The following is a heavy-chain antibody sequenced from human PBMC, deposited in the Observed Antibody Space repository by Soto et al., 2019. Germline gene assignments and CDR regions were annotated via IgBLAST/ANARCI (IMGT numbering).Heavy chain of an antibody. CDR3: ARTAAAGKYYYGMDV. Sequence: GDAEKSSDKGCGYSYISYWIGWVRQMPGKGLESMGIIYPGDSDTRYSPSFQGQVTISADKSISTAYLQWSSLKASDTAMYYCARTAAAGKYYYGMDVWGQGTTVTVSS. CDR1: GYSYISYW. V-gene: IGHV5-51*01. D-gene: IGHD6-13*01. CDR2: IYPGDSDT. J-gene: IGHJ6*02.